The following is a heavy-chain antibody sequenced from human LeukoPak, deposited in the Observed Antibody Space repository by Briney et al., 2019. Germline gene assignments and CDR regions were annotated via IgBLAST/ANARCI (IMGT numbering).Heavy chain of an antibody. J-gene: IGHJ6*03. CDR3: AKDINRWGYYYYYMDV. CDR1: GFTVSSDS. Sequence: GGSLRLSCTVSGFTVSSDSMSWVHQAPGKGLEWVSLISWDGGSTYYADSVKGRFTISRDNSKNSLYLQMNSLRAEDTALYYCAKDINRWGYYYYYMDVWGKGTTVTVSS. D-gene: IGHD1-14*01. V-gene: IGHV3-43D*03. CDR2: ISWDGGST.